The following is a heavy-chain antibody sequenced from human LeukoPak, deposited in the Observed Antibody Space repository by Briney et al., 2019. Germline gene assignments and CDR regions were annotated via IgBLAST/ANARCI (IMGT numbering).Heavy chain of an antibody. J-gene: IGHJ4*02. CDR2: ISYDGSNK. D-gene: IGHD3-10*01. CDR1: GFTFRSYG. Sequence: GGSLRLSCAASGFTFRSYGMHWVRQAPGKGLEWVAVISYDGSNKYYADSVKGRFTISRDNSKNTLYLQMNSLRAEDTAVYYCAKDIGSWYGVMPDWGQGTLVTVSS. V-gene: IGHV3-30*18. CDR3: AKDIGSWYGVMPD.